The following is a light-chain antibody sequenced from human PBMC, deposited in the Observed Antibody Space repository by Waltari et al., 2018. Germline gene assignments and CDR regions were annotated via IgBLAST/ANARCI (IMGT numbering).Light chain of an antibody. Sequence: VLTQPPATPTLSPGERATLSCRASQSGSSHLAWYQQKPGQAPRHPTYDASNRATCIPARFSGSGSGTDFTVTSSSLGPEDCAVYYRQQRSSLYTFRQGTKLEI. CDR1: QSGSSH. CDR2: DAS. V-gene: IGKV3-11*01. J-gene: IGKJ2*01. CDR3: QQRSSLYT.